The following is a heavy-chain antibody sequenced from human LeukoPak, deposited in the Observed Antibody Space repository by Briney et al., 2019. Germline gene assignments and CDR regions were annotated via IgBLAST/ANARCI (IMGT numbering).Heavy chain of an antibody. Sequence: GGSLRLSCAASGFTFSSYAMHWVRQAPGKGLEWVAVISYDGGNKYYADSVKGRFTISRDNSKNTLYLQMNSLRAEDTAVYYCARDSGYDYFDYWGQGTLVTVSS. V-gene: IGHV3-30*04. J-gene: IGHJ4*02. D-gene: IGHD5-12*01. CDR2: ISYDGGNK. CDR3: ARDSGYDYFDY. CDR1: GFTFSSYA.